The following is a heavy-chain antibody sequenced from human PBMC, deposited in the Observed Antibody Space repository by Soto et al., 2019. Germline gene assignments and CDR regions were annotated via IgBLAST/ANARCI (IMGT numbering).Heavy chain of an antibody. Sequence: PGGTLRLSCAASGFTFSSYGMHWVRQAPGKGLERVAVIWYDGSNKYYADSVKGRFTISRDNSKTTLYLQMNSLRAEDTAVYYCAREPRIAARHRYFDYWGQGTLVTVSS. V-gene: IGHV3-33*01. D-gene: IGHD6-6*01. CDR1: GFTFSSYG. CDR2: IWYDGSNK. CDR3: AREPRIAARHRYFDY. J-gene: IGHJ4*02.